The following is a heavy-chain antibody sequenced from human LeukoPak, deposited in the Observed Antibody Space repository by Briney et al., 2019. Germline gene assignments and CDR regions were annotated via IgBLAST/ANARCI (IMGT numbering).Heavy chain of an antibody. J-gene: IGHJ6*02. D-gene: IGHD4-17*01. Sequence: GGSLRLSCAASGFTFSDHYMDWVRQASGKGLEWVGRTRNKANSYTTEYAASVKGRFTISRDDSKNSLYLQMNSLKTEDTAVYYCAREYPTVWNYYYYGMDVWGQGTTVTVSS. CDR2: TRNKANSYTT. CDR3: AREYPTVWNYYYYGMDV. V-gene: IGHV3-72*01. CDR1: GFTFSDHY.